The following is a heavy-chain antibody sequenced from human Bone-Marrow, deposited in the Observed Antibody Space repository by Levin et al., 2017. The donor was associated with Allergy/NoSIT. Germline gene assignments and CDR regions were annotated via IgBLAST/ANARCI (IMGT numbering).Heavy chain of an antibody. CDR1: GFTFGDYY. J-gene: IGHJ6*03. D-gene: IGHD1-7*01. CDR3: ARAETTRDGNYFYMDV. V-gene: IGHV3-11*06. Sequence: SCATSGFTFGDYYMSWIRQAPGKGLEWLSYISDSSSDTNYADSVEGRFTISRDNAKNSLFLQMDSLRAEDTAVYYCARAETTRDGNYFYMDVWGKGTTVTVAS. CDR2: ISDSSSDT.